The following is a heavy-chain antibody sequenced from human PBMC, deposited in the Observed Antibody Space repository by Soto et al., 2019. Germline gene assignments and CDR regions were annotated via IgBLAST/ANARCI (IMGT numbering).Heavy chain of an antibody. CDR2: ISGSRGST. V-gene: IGHV3-23*01. CDR3: AKEVSVVVPAANRGGMEV. CDR1: GFTFSSYA. Sequence: GGSLRLSCAASGFTFSSYAMSWVRQAPGKGLEWVSAISGSRGSTYYADSVNGRFTISRDNSKNTLYLQMNSLRAEDRAVYYCAKEVSVVVPAANRGGMEVWGQGTMVTASS. J-gene: IGHJ6*02. D-gene: IGHD2-2*01.